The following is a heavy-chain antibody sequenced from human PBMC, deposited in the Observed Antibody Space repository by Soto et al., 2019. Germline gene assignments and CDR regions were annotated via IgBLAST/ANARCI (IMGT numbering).Heavy chain of an antibody. CDR2: ISSSSSYI. CDR1: TFSSYS. V-gene: IGHV3-21*01. CDR3: ARDLIGYGGNFDY. D-gene: IGHD4-17*01. J-gene: IGHJ4*02. Sequence: TFSSYSMNWVRQAPGKGLEWVSSISSSSSYIYYADSVKGRFTISRDNAKNSLYLQMNSLRAEDTAVYYCARDLIGYGGNFDYWGQGTLVTVSS.